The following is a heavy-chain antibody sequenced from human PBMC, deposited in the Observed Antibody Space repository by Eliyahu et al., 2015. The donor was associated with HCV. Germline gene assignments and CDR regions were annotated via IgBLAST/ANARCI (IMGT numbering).Heavy chain of an antibody. J-gene: IGHJ6*02. CDR2: ISGGGTGT. CDR3: AKGTEYSSSSRASYYYDAMDV. Sequence: EVQLLESGGGLVQPGGSLRLSCAASGFXFSXYAMXWVRQAPGKGLEWVSSISGGGTGTYYADSVRGRFTISRDNSKKTLYLQMNSLRAEDTAVYYCAKGTEYSSSSRASYYYDAMDVWGQGTTVTVSS. D-gene: IGHD6-6*01. CDR1: GFXFSXYA. V-gene: IGHV3-23*01.